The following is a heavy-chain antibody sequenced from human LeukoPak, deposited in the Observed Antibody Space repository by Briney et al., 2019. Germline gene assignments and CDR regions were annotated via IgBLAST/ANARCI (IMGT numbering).Heavy chain of an antibody. CDR2: MHYSGST. D-gene: IGHD3-10*01. CDR1: GGSISSNSYY. J-gene: IGHJ4*02. CDR3: ARGGFRGVIVYFDY. Sequence: PSETLSLTCTVSGGSISSNSYYWGWIRQPPGKGLEWIGSMHYSGSTYYNPSLKSRVTISVDTSKNQFSLKLSSVTAADTAVYYCARGGFRGVIVYFDYRGQGTLVTVSS. V-gene: IGHV4-39*01.